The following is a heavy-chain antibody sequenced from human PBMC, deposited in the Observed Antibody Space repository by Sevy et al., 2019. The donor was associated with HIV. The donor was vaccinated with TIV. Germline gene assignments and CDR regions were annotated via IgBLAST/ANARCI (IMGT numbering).Heavy chain of an antibody. J-gene: IGHJ6*03. CDR1: GFTINTNY. V-gene: IGHV3-66*02. CDR2: TFFAGRT. Sequence: GGSLRLSCAASGFTINTNYMTWVRQSPGKGLEWVSLTFFAGRTYYADSVKGRFAISSDNSRNTVFLQMNSLRLEDTGVYYCARETKAVAFSWYYYYMDVWGKGTTVTVSS. CDR3: ARETKAVAFSWYYYYMDV. D-gene: IGHD6-19*01.